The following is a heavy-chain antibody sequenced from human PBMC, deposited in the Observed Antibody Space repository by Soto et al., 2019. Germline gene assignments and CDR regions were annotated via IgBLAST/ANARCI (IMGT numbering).Heavy chain of an antibody. Sequence: GGSLRLSCAASGFTCDDYAMHWVRQAPGKGLEWVSLISWDGGSTYYADSVKGRFTISRDNSKNSLYLQMNSLRAEDTALYYCAKDQADYDILPLRGMDVWGQGTTVTVSS. CDR1: GFTCDDYA. J-gene: IGHJ6*02. CDR3: AKDQADYDILPLRGMDV. CDR2: ISWDGGST. D-gene: IGHD3-9*01. V-gene: IGHV3-43D*04.